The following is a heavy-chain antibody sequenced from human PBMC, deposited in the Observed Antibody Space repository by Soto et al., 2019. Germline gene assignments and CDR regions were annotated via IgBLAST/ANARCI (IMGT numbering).Heavy chain of an antibody. CDR1: GFTFSNYS. J-gene: IGHJ4*02. CDR2: ITSAGST. Sequence: EVQLLESGGDLAQPGGSLRLICAASGFTFSNYSMTWVRQSPGKGLEWVSTITSAGSTFYGDTVKGRFTISRDNSKSTLYWQMNILGSEDTDVYYCAKTDKFHSKSSGWANRFDSWGQGTLVTVSS. D-gene: IGHD6-19*01. CDR3: AKTDKFHSKSSGWANRFDS. V-gene: IGHV3-23*01.